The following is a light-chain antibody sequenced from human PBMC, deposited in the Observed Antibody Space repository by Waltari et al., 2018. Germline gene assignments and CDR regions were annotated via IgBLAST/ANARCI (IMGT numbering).Light chain of an antibody. CDR3: QQYDGSVVT. CDR1: QYITGNW. CDR2: AAS. V-gene: IGKV3-20*01. Sequence: CRASQYITGNWLTWYQQKPGQAPRLIIYAASTRAPGIPDRFSGSGSGTDFSLTISRLEPEDSAAYYCQQYDGSVVTFGGGTKVEIK. J-gene: IGKJ4*01.